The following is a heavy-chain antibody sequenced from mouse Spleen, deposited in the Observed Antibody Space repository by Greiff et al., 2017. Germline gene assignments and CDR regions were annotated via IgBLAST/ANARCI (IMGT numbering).Heavy chain of an antibody. CDR1: GYAFSSYW. D-gene: IGHD4-1*01. CDR3: ARGVGRSKNSFDY. CDR2: IYPGDGDT. V-gene: IGHV1-80*01. Sequence: QVQLQQSGAELVRPGSSVKISCKASGYAFSSYWMNWVKQRPGQGLEWIGQIYPGDGDTNYNGKFKGKATLTADKSSSTAYMQLSSLTSEDSAVYFCARGVGRSKNSFDYWGDGTTLTVSS. J-gene: IGHJ2*01.